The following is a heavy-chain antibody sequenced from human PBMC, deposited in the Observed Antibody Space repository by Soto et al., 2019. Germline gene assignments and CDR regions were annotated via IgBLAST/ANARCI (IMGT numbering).Heavy chain of an antibody. CDR2: SRNKARSYTT. J-gene: IGHJ4*02. CDR1: GFTFSDHY. D-gene: IGHD5-12*01. Sequence: GGSLRHSCAASGFTFSDHYMDWVRQSPGKGLEWVGRSRNKARSYTTDYAASVKGRFTISRDDSKSSVYLQMNSLKTEDTAVYYCSRGLPTTGCDYWDQGILVTVSS. CDR3: SRGLPTTGCDY. V-gene: IGHV3-72*01.